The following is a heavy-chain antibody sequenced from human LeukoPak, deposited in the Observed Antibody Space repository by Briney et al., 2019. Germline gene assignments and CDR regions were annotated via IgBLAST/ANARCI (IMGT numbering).Heavy chain of an antibody. CDR1: GFTFSGSA. V-gene: IGHV3-73*01. Sequence: PGGSLRLSCAASGFTFSGSAMHWVRQASGKGLEWVGRIRSKANSYATAYAASVKGRFTISRDDSKNTAYLQMNSLKTEDTAVYYCAMLGYCSSTSCWRGYYYGMDVWGQGTTVTVSS. CDR3: AMLGYCSSTSCWRGYYYGMDV. D-gene: IGHD2-2*01. J-gene: IGHJ6*02. CDR2: IRSKANSYAT.